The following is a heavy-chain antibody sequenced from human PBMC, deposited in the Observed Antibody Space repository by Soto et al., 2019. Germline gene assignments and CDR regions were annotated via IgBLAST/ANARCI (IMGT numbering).Heavy chain of an antibody. CDR2: INPKFAVT. V-gene: IGHV1-69*17. CDR1: GDTFNRFA. D-gene: IGHD2-2*02. Sequence: QVQLVQSGAELKKPGSSVKVSCKASGDTFNRFAINWVRQAPGQGLEWMGRINPKFAVTDYAQRFQGRVTFTADKSANAAYMELSSLRSDGSAVYYCARRYCSSPPCYSLYAFDTWGQGTVVVVSS. J-gene: IGHJ3*02. CDR3: ARRYCSSPPCYSLYAFDT.